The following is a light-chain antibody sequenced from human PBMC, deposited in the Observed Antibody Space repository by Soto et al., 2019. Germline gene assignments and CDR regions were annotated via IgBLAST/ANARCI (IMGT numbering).Light chain of an antibody. Sequence: QSVLSQPPSVSGAPGQRVTISCTGSSSNIGAGYDVQWYQQLPGTAPKLLIYGNSNRPSGVPDRFSGSKSGTSASLAITGLQAEDEADYYCQSYDSSLRVFGGGTKLTVL. CDR1: SSNIGAGYD. CDR3: QSYDSSLRV. V-gene: IGLV1-40*01. J-gene: IGLJ3*02. CDR2: GNS.